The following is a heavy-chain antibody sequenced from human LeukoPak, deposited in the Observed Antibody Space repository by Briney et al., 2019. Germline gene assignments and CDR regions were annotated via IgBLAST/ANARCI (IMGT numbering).Heavy chain of an antibody. CDR1: VGSFSGYY. CDR2: INHSGST. V-gene: IGHV4-34*01. Sequence: PSETLSLTCAVYVGSFSGYYWSWIPQPPGKGLEWIGEINHSGSTNYNPSLKRRVTISVDTSNNQFSLKLSSVTAADTAVYYCARDTGYGSGSKDIDYWGQGTLVTVSS. D-gene: IGHD3-10*01. CDR3: ARDTGYGSGSKDIDY. J-gene: IGHJ4*02.